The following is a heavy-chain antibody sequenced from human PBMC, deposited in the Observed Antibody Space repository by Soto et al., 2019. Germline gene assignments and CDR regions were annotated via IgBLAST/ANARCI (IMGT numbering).Heavy chain of an antibody. CDR2: ISAYNGNT. V-gene: IGHV1-18*04. J-gene: IGHJ4*02. CDR1: GYTFTSFG. Sequence: QVQLVQSGAEVKKPGASVKVSCKASGYTFTSFGISWVRQAPGQGLEWMGWISAYNGNTNYAQKLQGRVTMTTYTSTSTAYMELRSLRSDDTAVYYCARDRVLSFLQQSPCDYWGQGTLVTVSS. CDR3: ARDRVLSFLQQSPCDY. D-gene: IGHD3-16*02.